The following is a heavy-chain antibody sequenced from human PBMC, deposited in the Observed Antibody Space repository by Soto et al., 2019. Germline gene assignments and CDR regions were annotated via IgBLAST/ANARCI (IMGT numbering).Heavy chain of an antibody. V-gene: IGHV3-23*01. CDR1: GFILSNYA. J-gene: IGHJ4*02. CDR3: AKDPSTGSADY. Sequence: GGSLRLSCTASGFILSNYAMNWVRQAPGKGLEWVSTLSKDGANEHYADSVKGRFTISRDGSKNTLYLQMNSLRAEDTAMYYCAKDPSTGSADYWGQGTQVTISS. CDR2: LSKDGANE. D-gene: IGHD3-9*01.